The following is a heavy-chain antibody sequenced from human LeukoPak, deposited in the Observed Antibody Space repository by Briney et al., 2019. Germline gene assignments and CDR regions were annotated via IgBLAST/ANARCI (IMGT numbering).Heavy chain of an antibody. D-gene: IGHD2-2*01. CDR1: GFNFSSYG. J-gene: IGHJ4*02. V-gene: IGHV3-30*18. CDR2: ISYDGSNK. CDR3: AKDGRGFAYCSSTSCYFDY. Sequence: GRSLRLSCAASGFNFSSYGMHWVRQAPGKGLEWVAVISYDGSNKYYADSVKGRFTISRDNSKNTLYLQMNSLRAEDTAVYYCAKDGRGFAYCSSTSCYFDYWGQGTLVTVSS.